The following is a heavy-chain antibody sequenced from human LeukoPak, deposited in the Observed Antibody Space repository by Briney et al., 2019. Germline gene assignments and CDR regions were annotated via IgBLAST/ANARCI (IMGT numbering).Heavy chain of an antibody. J-gene: IGHJ4*02. Sequence: PGGSLRLSCAASGFTFSSYSMNWVRQAPGKGLEWVSSISSSSSYIYYADSVKGRFTISRDNSKNTLYLQMNSLRAEDTAVYYCARDFAFPMVRGYIDYWGQGTLVTVSS. CDR3: ARDFAFPMVRGYIDY. V-gene: IGHV3-21*01. D-gene: IGHD3-10*01. CDR1: GFTFSSYS. CDR2: ISSSSSYI.